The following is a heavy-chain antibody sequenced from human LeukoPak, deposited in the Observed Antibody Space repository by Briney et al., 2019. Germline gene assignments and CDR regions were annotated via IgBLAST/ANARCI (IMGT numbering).Heavy chain of an antibody. CDR3: ARDAYSSGWYQPPSYYFDY. Sequence: GGSLRLSCAASGFTFSSYSINWVRQAPGKGLEWVSSISSSSSYIYYADSVKGRFTISRDNAKNSLYLQMNSLRAEDTAVYFCARDAYSSGWYQPPSYYFDYWGQGTLVTVSS. V-gene: IGHV3-21*01. CDR1: GFTFSSYS. J-gene: IGHJ4*02. D-gene: IGHD6-19*01. CDR2: ISSSSSYI.